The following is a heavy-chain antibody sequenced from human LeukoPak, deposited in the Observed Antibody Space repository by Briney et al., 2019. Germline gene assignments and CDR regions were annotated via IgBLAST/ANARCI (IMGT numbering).Heavy chain of an antibody. CDR2: ISGRGADT. CDR1: GFILNTFA. CDR3: AKAGTWRYYYMDV. Sequence: GGSLRLSCAASGFILNTFAMNWVRQAPGKGLEWVSAISGRGADTYYADSVKGRFTISRDSSKNTLYLQMKSLRAEDTAVYYCAKAGTWRYYYMDVWGKGTTVTVSS. V-gene: IGHV3-23*01. J-gene: IGHJ6*03.